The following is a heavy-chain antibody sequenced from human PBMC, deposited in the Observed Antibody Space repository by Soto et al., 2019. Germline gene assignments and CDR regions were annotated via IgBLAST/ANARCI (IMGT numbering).Heavy chain of an antibody. Sequence: GGSLRLSCAASGFTFSSYGMHWVRQAPGKGLEWVAVISYDGSNKYYADSVKGRFTISRDNSKNTLYLQMNSLRAEDTAVYYCAKDPGDGYNYPDFDYWGQGTLVTVSS. V-gene: IGHV3-30*18. CDR1: GFTFSSYG. CDR3: AKDPGDGYNYPDFDY. CDR2: ISYDGSNK. D-gene: IGHD5-12*01. J-gene: IGHJ4*02.